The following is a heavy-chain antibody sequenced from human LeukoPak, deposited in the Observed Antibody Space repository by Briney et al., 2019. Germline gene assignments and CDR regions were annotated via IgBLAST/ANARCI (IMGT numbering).Heavy chain of an antibody. J-gene: IGHJ4*02. CDR1: GYTFTSYD. CDR2: MNPNSGNT. CDR3: ARGPPIAQWHQREDY. Sequence: ASVKVSCKASGYTFTSYDINWVRQATGQGLEWMGWMNPNSGNTGYAQKFQGGVTMTRNTSISTAYMELSSLRSEDTAVYYCARGPPIAQWHQREDYWGQGTLVTVSS. D-gene: IGHD6-13*01. V-gene: IGHV1-8*01.